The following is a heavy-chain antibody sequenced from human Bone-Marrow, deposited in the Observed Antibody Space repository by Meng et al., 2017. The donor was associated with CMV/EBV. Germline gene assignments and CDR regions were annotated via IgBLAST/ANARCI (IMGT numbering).Heavy chain of an antibody. V-gene: IGHV3-30*04. Sequence: GGSLRLSCAASGFTFSNYAMHWVRQAPGKGLEWVAVVPHDRTYIYYADSVKGRFTISRDNSKNTLYLQMNSLRAEDTAIYYCARDEKLVPFDSWGQGTLVTVS. CDR1: GFTFSNYA. CDR2: VPHDRTYI. J-gene: IGHJ4*02. D-gene: IGHD6-6*01. CDR3: ARDEKLVPFDS.